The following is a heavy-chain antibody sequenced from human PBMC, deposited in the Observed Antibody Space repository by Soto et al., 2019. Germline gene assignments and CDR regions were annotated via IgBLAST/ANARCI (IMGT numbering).Heavy chain of an antibody. V-gene: IGHV4-31*03. CDR3: ARIRAAAGAFDI. CDR2: IYYSGST. D-gene: IGHD6-13*01. CDR1: GGSISSGGYY. J-gene: IGHJ3*02. Sequence: QVQLQESGPGLVKPSQTLSRTCTVSGGSISSGGYYWSWIRQHPGKGLEWIGYIYYSGSTYYNPSLKSRVTISVDTSKNQFSLKLSSVTAADTAVYYCARIRAAAGAFDIWGQGTMVTVSS.